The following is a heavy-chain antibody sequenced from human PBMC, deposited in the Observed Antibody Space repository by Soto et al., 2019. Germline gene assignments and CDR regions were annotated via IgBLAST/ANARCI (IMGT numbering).Heavy chain of an antibody. CDR3: ARSYSSSDYYYYYMDV. CDR1: GESFTSYW. V-gene: IGHV5-51*01. CDR2: IYPGDSDT. J-gene: IGHJ6*03. D-gene: IGHD6-6*01. Sequence: GESLKISCKGCGESFTSYWIGWVRQMPGKGLEWMGIIYPGDSDTRYSPSFRGQVTMSADKSISTAYLHWSSLKASDTAMYYCARSYSSSDYYYYYMDVWGKGTTVTVSS.